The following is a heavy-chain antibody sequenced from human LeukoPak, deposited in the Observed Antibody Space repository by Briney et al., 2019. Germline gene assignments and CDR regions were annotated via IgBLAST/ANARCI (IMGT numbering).Heavy chain of an antibody. D-gene: IGHD6-13*01. CDR2: FDPEDGET. CDR3: ATAPHGIAAAGTGWYFDL. CDR1: GYTLTELS. Sequence: ASVKVSCKVSGYTLTELSMHWVRQDPGKGLEGMGGFDPEDGETIYAQKFQGRVTMTEDTSTDTAYMELSSLRSEDTAVYYCATAPHGIAAAGTGWYFDLWGRGTLVTVSS. J-gene: IGHJ2*01. V-gene: IGHV1-24*01.